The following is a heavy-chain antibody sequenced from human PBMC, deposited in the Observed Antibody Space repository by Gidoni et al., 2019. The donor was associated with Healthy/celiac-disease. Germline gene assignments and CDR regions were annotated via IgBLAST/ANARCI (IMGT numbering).Heavy chain of an antibody. CDR1: GFSFSSHG. V-gene: IGHV3-33*01. CDR3: AGTYYDFWSGRNNWFDP. Sequence: QVQLVESGGGVVQPGRSLRLSCAASGFSFSSHGMHWVRQAPGKGLEWVAVIWYDGSNKYYADSVKGRFTISRDNSKNTLYMQMNSLRAEDTAVYYCAGTYYDFWSGRNNWFDPWGQGTLVTVSS. CDR2: IWYDGSNK. J-gene: IGHJ5*02. D-gene: IGHD3-3*01.